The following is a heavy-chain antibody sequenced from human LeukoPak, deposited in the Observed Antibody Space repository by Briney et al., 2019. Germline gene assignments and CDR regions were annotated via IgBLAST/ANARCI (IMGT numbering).Heavy chain of an antibody. V-gene: IGHV3-11*04. CDR2: ISSSGSTI. CDR3: ARVGSVAAYYYYYMDV. CDR1: GFTFSDYY. J-gene: IGHJ6*03. Sequence: GGSLRLSCAASGFTFSDYYMSWIRQAPGKGLEWVSYISSSGSTIYYADSVKGRFTISRDNAKNSLYLQMNSLRAKDTAVYYCARVGSVAAYYYYYMDVWGKGTTVTVSS. D-gene: IGHD3-10*01.